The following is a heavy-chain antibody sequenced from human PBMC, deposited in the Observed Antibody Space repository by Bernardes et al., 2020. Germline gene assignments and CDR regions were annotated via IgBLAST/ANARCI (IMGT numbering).Heavy chain of an antibody. CDR2: VNSAGTT. CDR1: GFTFSSSA. J-gene: IGHJ3*01. Sequence: VGSLCRSCAASGFTFSSSAMSWFRQAPGQGLEWFSAVNSAGTTYYADSVRGRFTAARDNSKNTLYLQMSSLRSEDTAVYYCARVVSGPNVGADAFAVWGRGTTVTVSS. CDR3: ARVVSGPNVGADAFAV. D-gene: IGHD6-19*01. V-gene: IGHV3-23*05.